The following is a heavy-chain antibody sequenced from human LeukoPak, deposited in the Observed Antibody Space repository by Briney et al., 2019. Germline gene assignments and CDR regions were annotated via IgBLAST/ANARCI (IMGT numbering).Heavy chain of an antibody. Sequence: ASVKVSCKASGYTFTGYYMHWVRQAPGQGLEWMGIINPSGGSTTYAQKFQGRVTMTRDTSTSTVYMELSSLRSEYTAVYYCARDVHMTTMTTGPLNYWGQGTLVTVSS. CDR3: ARDVHMTTMTTGPLNY. CDR2: INPSGGST. V-gene: IGHV1-46*01. J-gene: IGHJ4*02. D-gene: IGHD4-17*01. CDR1: GYTFTGYY.